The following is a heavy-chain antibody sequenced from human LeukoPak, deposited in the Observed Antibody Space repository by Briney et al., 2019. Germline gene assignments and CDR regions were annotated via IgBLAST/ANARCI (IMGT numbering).Heavy chain of an antibody. CDR2: ISGSGGST. CDR3: AKDRYNWNYGWFDP. Sequence: GGSLRLSCVGSGFTFRSHAMSWVRQAPGKGLEWVSAISGSGGSTYYADSVKGRFTISRDNSKNTLYLQMNSLRAEDTAVYYCAKDRYNWNYGWFDPWGQGTLVTVSS. V-gene: IGHV3-23*01. J-gene: IGHJ5*02. D-gene: IGHD1-7*01. CDR1: GFTFRSHA.